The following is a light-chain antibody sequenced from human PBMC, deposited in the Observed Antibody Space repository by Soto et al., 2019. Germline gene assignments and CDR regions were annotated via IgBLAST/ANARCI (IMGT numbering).Light chain of an antibody. Sequence: VMTQAPATLSVAPGERGSLSCRASQTINNNVAWYQLKDGQVPRLVIYGASTRATDIPAGFSGSGSGTEFTLTISSLQSDDFAEYHCQQYNNWPQPFGQGTKVDIK. J-gene: IGKJ1*01. CDR1: QTINNN. V-gene: IGKV3-15*01. CDR2: GAS. CDR3: QQYNNWPQP.